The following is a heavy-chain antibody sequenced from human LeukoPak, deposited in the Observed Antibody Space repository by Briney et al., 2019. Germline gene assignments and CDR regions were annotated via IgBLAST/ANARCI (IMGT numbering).Heavy chain of an antibody. CDR2: IYYSGST. Sequence: PSETLSLTCTVSGGSISSSSYYWGWIRQPPGKGLEWIGSIYYSGSTYYNPSLKSRVTISVDTSKNQFSLKLSSVTAADTAVYYCASNYYGSGSDYWGQGTLVTVSS. V-gene: IGHV4-39*07. D-gene: IGHD3-10*01. J-gene: IGHJ4*02. CDR3: ASNYYGSGSDY. CDR1: GGSISSSSYY.